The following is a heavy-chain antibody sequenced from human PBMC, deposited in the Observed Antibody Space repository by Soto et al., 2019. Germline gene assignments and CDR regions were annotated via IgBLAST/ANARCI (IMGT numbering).Heavy chain of an antibody. J-gene: IGHJ4*02. V-gene: IGHV1-69*13. CDR1: GGSFSNFG. D-gene: IGHD5-12*01. CDR2: IVPVFGRP. Sequence: SVKVSCKASGGSFSNFGISWVRQAPGQGLEWMGGIVPVFGRPNYAQRFRGRLTITADESTSTGYMELISLRSGDTAVYYCAREGSGYNFWGQGTQVTVSS. CDR3: AREGSGYNF.